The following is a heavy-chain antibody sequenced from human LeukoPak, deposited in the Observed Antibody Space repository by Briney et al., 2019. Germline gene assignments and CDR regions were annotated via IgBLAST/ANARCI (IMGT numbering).Heavy chain of an antibody. CDR1: GVSISSPHCY. CDR3: AQSTYDYWNINI. V-gene: IGHV4-39*01. CDR2: ISYSGNT. Sequence: SETLSLTCAVSGVSISSPHCYWDWIRQSPEKGLEYIGTISYSGNTWSNPSLSSRVSISADTSKNQFSLKLTSVTAADTAVYYCAQSTYDYWNINIWGQGTVVTVSS. D-gene: IGHD5-12*01. J-gene: IGHJ3*02.